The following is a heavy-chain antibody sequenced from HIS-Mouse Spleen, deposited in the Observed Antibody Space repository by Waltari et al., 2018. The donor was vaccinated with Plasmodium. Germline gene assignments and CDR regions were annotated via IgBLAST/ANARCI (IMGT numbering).Heavy chain of an antibody. Sequence: QVQLQESGPGLVKPSETLSPTCTVSGGSISSYYWSWLRQPPGNGLEWIGYIYYSGSASYNPALKSGVTISVETSKNQFSLKLSSVTAADTAVYCCARNGGIAARNWFDRWGQGTLVTVSS. D-gene: IGHD6-6*01. CDR3: ARNGGIAARNWFDR. CDR2: IYYSGSA. J-gene: IGHJ5*02. CDR1: GGSISSYY. V-gene: IGHV4-59*01.